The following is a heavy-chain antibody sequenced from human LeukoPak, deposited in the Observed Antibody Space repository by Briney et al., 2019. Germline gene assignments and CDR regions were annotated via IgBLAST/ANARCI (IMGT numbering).Heavy chain of an antibody. Sequence: SSVKVSCKASGGTFSSYTISWVRQAPGQGLEWMGRIIPILGIANYAQKFQGRVTITADKSTSTAYMELSSLRSEDTVVYYCAREGTDYYDSSGYFWGQGTLVTVSS. D-gene: IGHD3-22*01. CDR3: AREGTDYYDSSGYF. V-gene: IGHV1-69*04. CDR2: IIPILGIA. CDR1: GGTFSSYT. J-gene: IGHJ4*02.